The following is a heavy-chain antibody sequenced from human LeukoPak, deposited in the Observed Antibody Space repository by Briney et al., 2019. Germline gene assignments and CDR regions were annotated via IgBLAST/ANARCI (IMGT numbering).Heavy chain of an antibody. CDR1: GYSFTSYW. CDR2: IYPGDSDT. J-gene: IGHJ4*02. CDR3: ARPSSIVGARLDY. Sequence: GESLKISCKGSGYSFTSYWIGWVRQMPGKGLEWVGIIYPGDSDTRYSPSFQGQVTISADKSISTAYLQWSSLKASDTAMYYCARPSSIVGARLDYWGQGTLVTVSS. D-gene: IGHD1-26*01. V-gene: IGHV5-51*01.